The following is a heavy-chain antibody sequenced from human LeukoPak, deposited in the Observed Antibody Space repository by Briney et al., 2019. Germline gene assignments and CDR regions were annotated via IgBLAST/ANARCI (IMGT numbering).Heavy chain of an antibody. J-gene: IGHJ6*03. CDR1: GFTFSRYS. CDR3: ARDAQWLVPEGYYFYMDV. CDR2: ISSSSSYI. V-gene: IGHV3-21*01. Sequence: PGGSLRLSCAGSGFTFSRYSMNWFRQVPGKGLERVSSISSSSSYIFYADSVKGRFTISRDNANNSLYLQMSSLRVEDTAVYYCARDAQWLVPEGYYFYMDVWGKGTTVTVSS. D-gene: IGHD6-19*01.